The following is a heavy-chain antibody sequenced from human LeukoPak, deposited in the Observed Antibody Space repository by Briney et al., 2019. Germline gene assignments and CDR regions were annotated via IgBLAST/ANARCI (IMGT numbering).Heavy chain of an antibody. Sequence: SETLSLTCTVSGDSFSYFYWSWIRQPPGKGLEWIGYIYNSGSTNYNPSLKSRVTISVDTSKNQFSLKLSSVTAADTAVYYCARGLYYYDSSGYYSYYYYYMDVWGKGTTVTVSS. CDR3: ARGLYYYDSSGYYSYYYYYMDV. V-gene: IGHV4-59*01. D-gene: IGHD3-22*01. CDR1: GDSFSYFY. CDR2: IYNSGST. J-gene: IGHJ6*03.